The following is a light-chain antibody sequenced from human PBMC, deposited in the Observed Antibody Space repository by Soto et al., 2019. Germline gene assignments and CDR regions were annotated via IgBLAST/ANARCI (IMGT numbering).Light chain of an antibody. CDR3: SSYTSSSFSGV. Sequence: QSALTQPASVSGSPGQSITISCTGTSSDVGGYNYVSWYQQHPGKAPKLMIYDVSNRPSGVSNRFSGSKSGNTASLTTSGLQAEDEADYYCSSYTSSSFSGVFGGGTKLTVL. V-gene: IGLV2-14*01. CDR2: DVS. CDR1: SSDVGGYNY. J-gene: IGLJ2*01.